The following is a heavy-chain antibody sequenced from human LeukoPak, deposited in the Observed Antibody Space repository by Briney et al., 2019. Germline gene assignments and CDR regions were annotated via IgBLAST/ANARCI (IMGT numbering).Heavy chain of an antibody. J-gene: IGHJ5*02. Sequence: GESLQISCKGSGYIFTSYWIGWVRQLPGKGLEWMGIIYPGDSDTRYSPSFQGQVTISADKSISTAYLQWSSLKASDTAMYYCARQWVRGVSFGWFDPWGQGTLVTVSS. CDR3: ARQWVRGVSFGWFDP. CDR2: IYPGDSDT. V-gene: IGHV5-51*01. CDR1: GYIFTSYW. D-gene: IGHD3-10*01.